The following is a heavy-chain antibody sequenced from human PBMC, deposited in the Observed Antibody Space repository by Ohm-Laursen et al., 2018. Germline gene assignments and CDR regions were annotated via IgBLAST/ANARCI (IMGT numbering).Heavy chain of an antibody. V-gene: IGHV3-23*01. Sequence: SLRLSCSASGFTFNNYAMSWVRQAPGKGLEWVSSISTSGGSTYYADSMKGRFTISRDNSKNTLSLQMNSLRAEDTAVYYCARGYSSSWYYWGQGTLVTVSS. CDR2: ISTSGGST. J-gene: IGHJ4*02. CDR1: GFTFNNYA. D-gene: IGHD6-13*01. CDR3: ARGYSSSWYY.